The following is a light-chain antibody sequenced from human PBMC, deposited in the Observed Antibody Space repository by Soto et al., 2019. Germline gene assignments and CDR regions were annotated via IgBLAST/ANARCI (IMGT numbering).Light chain of an antibody. J-gene: IGKJ4*01. CDR3: QQSYSTPPLT. CDR2: AAS. Sequence: DIQMTQSPSSLSASVGDRVTITCRASQSISSYLNWYQQKPGKAPKLLIYAASSLQSGVPSRFSGSGSWTDFTLTISSLQPEDFATYYCQQSYSTPPLTFGGGTMVEIK. CDR1: QSISSY. V-gene: IGKV1-39*01.